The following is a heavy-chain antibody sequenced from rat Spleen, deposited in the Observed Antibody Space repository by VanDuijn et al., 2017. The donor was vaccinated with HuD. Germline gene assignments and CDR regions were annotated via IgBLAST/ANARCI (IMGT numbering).Heavy chain of an antibody. J-gene: IGHJ2*01. Sequence: EVQLQESGPGLVKPSQSLSLTCSVTGHSITSSYRWNWIRKFPGNKMEWMGYISYSGNSGYNPSLKSRISITRDTSKNQFFLQLNSVTTDDTATYFCARSDYSSYIYVNWFAYWGQGDMVTVSS. CDR2: ISYSGNS. V-gene: IGHV3-1*01. CDR3: ARSDYSSYIYVNWFAY. CDR1: GHSITSSY. D-gene: IGHD1-2*01.